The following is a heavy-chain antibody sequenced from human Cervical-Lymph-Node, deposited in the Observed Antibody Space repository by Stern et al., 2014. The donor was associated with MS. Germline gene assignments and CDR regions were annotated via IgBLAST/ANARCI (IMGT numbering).Heavy chain of an antibody. V-gene: IGHV3-48*02. CDR3: VRATVSGYFDY. CDR1: GFSFANYY. J-gene: IGHJ4*02. Sequence: EVHLVESGGDMVQPGGSLRMSCRGSGFSFANYYIDWVRQVPGKGLEWVSYISSGSGTIYYADSVKGRFTISRDNAESSVYLQMNSLRDGDTAVYYCVRATVSGYFDYWGQGTLVTVSS. D-gene: IGHD4-17*01. CDR2: ISSGSGTI.